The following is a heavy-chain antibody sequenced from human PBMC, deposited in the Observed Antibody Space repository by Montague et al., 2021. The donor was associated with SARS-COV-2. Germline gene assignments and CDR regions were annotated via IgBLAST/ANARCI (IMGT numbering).Heavy chain of an antibody. CDR3: ARLRDGVVPSPILGVGPYYSYYYMDV. V-gene: IGHV4-34*01. D-gene: IGHD3-10*01. CDR2: INHGGST. CDR1: GTSFSGYY. Sequence: SETLSLTCAVHGTSFSGYYWNWIRQPPGKGLGWIGEINHGGSTKXSPSLKSRLTISADTSKNQFSLKLTSVAAADTAVYYCARLRDGVVPSPILGVGPYYSYYYMDVWGRGTTVTVSS. J-gene: IGHJ6*03.